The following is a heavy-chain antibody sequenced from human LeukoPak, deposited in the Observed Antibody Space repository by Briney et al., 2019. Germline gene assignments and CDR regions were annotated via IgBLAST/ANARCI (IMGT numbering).Heavy chain of an antibody. Sequence: ASVKVSCKVSGYTLTESSMHWVRQAPGKGLEWMGGFDPEDGETIYAQKFQGRVTMTEDTSTDTAYMELSSLRSEDTAVYYCAVHAFHSSGYLYWGQGTLVTVSS. V-gene: IGHV1-24*01. J-gene: IGHJ4*02. CDR2: FDPEDGET. CDR3: AVHAFHSSGYLY. D-gene: IGHD3-22*01. CDR1: GYTLTESS.